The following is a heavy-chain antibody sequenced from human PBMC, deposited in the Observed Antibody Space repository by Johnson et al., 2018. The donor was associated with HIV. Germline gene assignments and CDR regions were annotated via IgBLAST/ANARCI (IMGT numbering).Heavy chain of an antibody. Sequence: QVQLVESGGGVVQPGRSLRLSCAASGFTFSSYAMHWVRQAPAKGLEWVAVISYDGSDKYYADSVKGRFTISRDNSKNTLYLQMNSLRAEDTAVYYCVKGIDSSSWYAFDIWGQGTMVTVSS. CDR3: VKGIDSSSWYAFDI. V-gene: IGHV3-30*04. J-gene: IGHJ3*02. D-gene: IGHD6-13*01. CDR1: GFTFSSYA. CDR2: ISYDGSDK.